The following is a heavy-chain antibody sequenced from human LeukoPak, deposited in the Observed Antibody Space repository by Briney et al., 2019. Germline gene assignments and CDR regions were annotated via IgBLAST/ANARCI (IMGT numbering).Heavy chain of an antibody. Sequence: GGSLRLSCAASGFTFSRYGMAWVRQAPGKGLEWVSGISGSGGDSYYADAVKGRFTISRDNSKNTLFLQMNSLRAEDTAVYYCARGRDSSSSYPGYWGQGTLVTVSS. V-gene: IGHV3-23*01. CDR2: ISGSGGDS. D-gene: IGHD6-6*01. CDR1: GFTFSRYG. CDR3: ARGRDSSSSYPGY. J-gene: IGHJ4*02.